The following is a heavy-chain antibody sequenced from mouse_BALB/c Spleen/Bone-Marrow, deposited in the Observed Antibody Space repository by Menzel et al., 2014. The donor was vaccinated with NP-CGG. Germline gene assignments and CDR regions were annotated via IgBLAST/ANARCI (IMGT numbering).Heavy chain of an antibody. CDR1: GYTFSSYW. D-gene: IGHD3-3*01. V-gene: IGHV1-9*01. CDR2: ILPGSNST. Sequence: VKLMESGAELMKPGASVKISCKATGYTFSSYWIEWVKQRPGHGLEWIGEILPGSNSTNYNEKFKGKATLTANTSSNTAYMQLSSLTSEDSAVYYCARRRFRGCDYWGQGTTLTVSS. J-gene: IGHJ2*01. CDR3: ARRRFRGCDY.